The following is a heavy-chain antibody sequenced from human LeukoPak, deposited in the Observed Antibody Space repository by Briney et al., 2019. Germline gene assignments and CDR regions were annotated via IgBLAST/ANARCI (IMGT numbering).Heavy chain of an antibody. Sequence: SETLSLXCTVSGGSISNSGHYWGWIRQPPGKGLEWIGSIKYSGTTNYNPALQSRVTISVDTSKKQFSLRLSSVTAADTAVYHCARHFDSPGFSPYEDRFDSWGQGTLVTVSS. V-gene: IGHV4-39*01. CDR3: ARHFDSPGFSPYEDRFDS. CDR1: GGSISNSGHY. CDR2: IKYSGTT. J-gene: IGHJ5*01. D-gene: IGHD5-12*01.